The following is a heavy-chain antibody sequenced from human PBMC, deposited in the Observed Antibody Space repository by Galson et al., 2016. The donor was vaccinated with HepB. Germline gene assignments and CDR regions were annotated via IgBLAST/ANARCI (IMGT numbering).Heavy chain of an antibody. Sequence: SLRLSCAASGFVFSGYWMTWVRQAPGKGLEWVANIKLDGSEQFYVDSVKGRFTISRDNAQNSLYLEMNTLTVDDTAVYYCAREEPLRHNHSWFHTWGHGTMVTVSS. V-gene: IGHV3-7*01. D-gene: IGHD1-14*01. CDR2: IKLDGSEQ. J-gene: IGHJ5*01. CDR3: AREEPLRHNHSWFHT. CDR1: GFVFSGYW.